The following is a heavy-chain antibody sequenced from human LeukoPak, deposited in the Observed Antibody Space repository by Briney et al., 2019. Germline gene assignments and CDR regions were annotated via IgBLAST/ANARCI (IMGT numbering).Heavy chain of an antibody. V-gene: IGHV4-39*01. J-gene: IGHJ4*02. CDR3: ARQGSGSCYRRPFDF. Sequence: SETLSLTCTVSGDSISSNNYYWGWIRQPPGKGLEWIGSIHYSGNTYYNPSLKSRVTISVDTSKNQFSLKLTSVTAADTAVFYCARQGSGSCYRRPFDFWGQGTLVTVSS. D-gene: IGHD1-26*01. CDR1: GDSISSNNYY. CDR2: IHYSGNT.